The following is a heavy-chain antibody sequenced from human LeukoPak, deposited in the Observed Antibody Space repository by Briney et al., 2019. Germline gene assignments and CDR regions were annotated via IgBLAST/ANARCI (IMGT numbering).Heavy chain of an antibody. J-gene: IGHJ4*02. CDR1: GFTFSSHS. CDR3: AHLARGVEVAGDYLT. D-gene: IGHD6-19*01. CDR2: ISSGSSNI. Sequence: GGSLRLSCAASGFTFSSHSMNWVRQAPGRGLEWVSYISSGSSNIYYADSVKGRFTISRDNPKNSLYLQMNSLRAEDTAVYYCAHLARGVEVAGDYLTWGQGTLVTVSS. V-gene: IGHV3-48*01.